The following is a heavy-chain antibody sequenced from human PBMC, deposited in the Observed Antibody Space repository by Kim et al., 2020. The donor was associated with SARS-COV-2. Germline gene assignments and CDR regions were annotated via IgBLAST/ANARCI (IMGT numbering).Heavy chain of an antibody. Sequence: PSLKSRVTISVDTSKNQFSLKLSSVTAADTAVYYCARGDYGDYQYWYFDLWGRGTLVTVSS. J-gene: IGHJ2*01. D-gene: IGHD4-17*01. CDR3: ARGDYGDYQYWYFDL. V-gene: IGHV4-59*09.